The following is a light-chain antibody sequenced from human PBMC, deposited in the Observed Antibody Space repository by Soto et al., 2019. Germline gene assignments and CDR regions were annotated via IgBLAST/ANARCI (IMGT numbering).Light chain of an antibody. CDR1: SSNIGNNY. Sequence: QSVLTQPPSVSAAPGQKVTISFSGSSSNIGNNYVSWYQQLPGTAPKLLIYENNKRPSGIPDRFSGTKSGTSATLGITGLQTGDEAEYYCGTWDSSLNDGVFGGGTKLFVL. J-gene: IGLJ3*02. V-gene: IGLV1-51*02. CDR3: GTWDSSLNDGV. CDR2: ENN.